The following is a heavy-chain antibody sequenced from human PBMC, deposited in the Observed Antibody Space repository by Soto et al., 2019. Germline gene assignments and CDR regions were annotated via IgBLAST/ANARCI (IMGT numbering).Heavy chain of an antibody. V-gene: IGHV4-39*01. J-gene: IGHJ3*01. CDR2: IYYSGTT. Sequence: QLQLQESGPGLVKPSETLSLTCTVSGDSISRSNYYWGWIRQPPGKGLEWIGAIYYSGTTYYNPSLKSRVTLSLDTSQNQFSLKLTSVTASDSTVYYFARQMGGGLWAFDFLGQGTLVTVSS. CDR3: ARQMGGGLWAFDF. CDR1: GDSISRSNYY. D-gene: IGHD2-21*01.